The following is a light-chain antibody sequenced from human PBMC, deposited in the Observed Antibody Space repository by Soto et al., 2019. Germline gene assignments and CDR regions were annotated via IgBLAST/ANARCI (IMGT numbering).Light chain of an antibody. CDR2: EVN. J-gene: IGLJ1*01. CDR3: SSYAGSNNLV. CDR1: SSDVGGYNY. V-gene: IGLV2-8*01. Sequence: QSVLTQPPSASGSPGQSVTISCTGTSSDVGGYNYVSWYQHHPGKAPKLMIYEVNKRPSEVPDRFSASKSGNTASLTVSGPQAEDEADYYCSSYAGSNNLVFGTGTKVTVL.